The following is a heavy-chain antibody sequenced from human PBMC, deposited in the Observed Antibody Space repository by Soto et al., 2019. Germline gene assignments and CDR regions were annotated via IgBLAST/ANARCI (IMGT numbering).Heavy chain of an antibody. J-gene: IGHJ6*02. CDR3: AREIRATYYYDSSGYFPPARYYGMDV. CDR1: GYTFTSYY. CDR2: INPSGGST. V-gene: IGHV1-46*01. D-gene: IGHD3-22*01. Sequence: ASVKVSFKASGYTFTSYYMHWVRQAPGQGLEWMGIINPSGGSTSYAQKFQGRVTMTRDTSTSTVYMELSSLRSEDTAVYYCAREIRATYYYDSSGYFPPARYYGMDVWGQGTTVTVSS.